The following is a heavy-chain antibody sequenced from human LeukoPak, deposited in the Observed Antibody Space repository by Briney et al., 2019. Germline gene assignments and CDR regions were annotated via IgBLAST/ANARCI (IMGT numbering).Heavy chain of an antibody. CDR3: AKWAGDFDY. Sequence: GGSLRLSCAASGFTFDDYAMHWVRQAPGKGLEWVSGISWNSGSIGYADSVKGRFTISRGNAKNSLYLQMNSLRAEDTALYYCAKWAGDFDYWGQGTLVTVSS. CDR1: GFTFDDYA. V-gene: IGHV3-9*01. CDR2: ISWNSGSI. J-gene: IGHJ4*02. D-gene: IGHD3-16*01.